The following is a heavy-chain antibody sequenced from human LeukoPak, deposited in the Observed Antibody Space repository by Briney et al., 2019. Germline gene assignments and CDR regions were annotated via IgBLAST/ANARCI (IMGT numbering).Heavy chain of an antibody. CDR2: IYYSGST. J-gene: IGHJ6*03. Sequence: PSETLSLTCTVSGRSISRYHWSWMRHPPGKGLEWIMYIYYSGSTNYNPSLKSRVTISVGTSKNQFSLKLSSVTAADTAVYYCARHGLYSSGWYNYYYYYMDVWGKGTTVIVSS. CDR1: GRSISRYH. CDR3: ARHGLYSSGWYNYYYYYMDV. V-gene: IGHV4-59*08. D-gene: IGHD6-19*01.